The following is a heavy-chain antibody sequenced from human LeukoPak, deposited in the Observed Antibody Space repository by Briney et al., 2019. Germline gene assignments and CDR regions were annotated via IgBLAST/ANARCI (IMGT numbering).Heavy chain of an antibody. D-gene: IGHD1-7*01. CDR1: GFSFSTYS. J-gene: IGHJ4*02. CDR2: ISGSGGST. Sequence: GGSLRLSCAASGFSFSTYSMIWVRQAPGKGLEWVSSISGSGGSTYYADSVKGRFTISRDNSKNTLYLQMNSLRGEDTAVYYCAKDREGTIADYFDYWGQGTLVTVSS. V-gene: IGHV3-23*01. CDR3: AKDREGTIADYFDY.